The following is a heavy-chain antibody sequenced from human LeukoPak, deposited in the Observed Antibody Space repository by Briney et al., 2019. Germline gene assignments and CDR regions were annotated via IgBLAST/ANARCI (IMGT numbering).Heavy chain of an antibody. Sequence: ASVKVSCKASGYTFTSYAMNWVRQAPGQGLEWMGWINTNTGSPTYAQGFTGRFVFSLDTSVSTAYLQISSLKAEDTAVYYCARVGDWLLWFGESSFFDYWGQETLVTVSS. J-gene: IGHJ4*02. CDR1: GYTFTSYA. CDR2: INTNTGSP. CDR3: ARVGDWLLWFGESSFFDY. D-gene: IGHD3-10*01. V-gene: IGHV7-4-1*02.